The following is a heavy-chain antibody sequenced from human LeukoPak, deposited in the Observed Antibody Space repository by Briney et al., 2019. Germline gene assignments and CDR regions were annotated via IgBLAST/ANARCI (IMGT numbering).Heavy chain of an antibody. D-gene: IGHD6-13*01. V-gene: IGHV3-21*01. Sequence: SGGSLRLSCAASGFTFSSYSMNWVRQAPGKGLERVSSISSSSSYIYYADSVKGRFTISRDNAKNSLYLQMTSLRPEDTAVYYCARDAASWYGKYDFDIWGQGTMVTVSS. J-gene: IGHJ3*02. CDR2: ISSSSSYI. CDR1: GFTFSSYS. CDR3: ARDAASWYGKYDFDI.